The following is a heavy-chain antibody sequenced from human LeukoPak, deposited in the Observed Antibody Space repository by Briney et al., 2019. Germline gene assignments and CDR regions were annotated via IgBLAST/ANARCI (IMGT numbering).Heavy chain of an antibody. CDR2: ISGSADST. Sequence: GGSLRLSCAASGFSFSSYAMTWVRQAPGKGLEWVSAISGSADSTYYADSVKGRFTTSRDNPKNTMYLQMNSLRAEDTAVYYCAKDLGYKEMLWGQGTLVTVSS. D-gene: IGHD1-14*01. V-gene: IGHV3-23*01. CDR3: AKDLGYKEML. CDR1: GFSFSSYA. J-gene: IGHJ4*02.